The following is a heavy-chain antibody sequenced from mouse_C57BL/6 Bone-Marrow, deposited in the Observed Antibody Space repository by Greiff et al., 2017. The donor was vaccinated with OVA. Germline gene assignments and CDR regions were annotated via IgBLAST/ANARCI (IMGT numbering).Heavy chain of an antibody. CDR3: ARIRGFITTVVATFYWYFDV. CDR1: GFSLSTFGMG. V-gene: IGHV8-8*01. CDR2: IWWDDDK. Sequence: QVTLKVSGPGILQPSQTLSLTCSFSGFSLSTFGMGVGWIRQPSGKGLEWLAHIWWDDDKYYNPALKSRLTISKDTSKNQVFLKIANVDTADTATYYCARIRGFITTVVATFYWYFDVWGTGTTVTVSS. J-gene: IGHJ1*03. D-gene: IGHD1-1*01.